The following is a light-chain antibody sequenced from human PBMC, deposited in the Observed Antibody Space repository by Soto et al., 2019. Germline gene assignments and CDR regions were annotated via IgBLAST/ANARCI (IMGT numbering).Light chain of an antibody. Sequence: EIVLTQSPGTLSLSPGERATLSCRASQSVSSSYLAWYQQKPGQAPRLLIYGASSRASGIPDRFSGSGSGTDFPLTISRLEPEDSAVYYCLQYGSSPGTFGQGTKVEIK. J-gene: IGKJ1*01. CDR1: QSVSSSY. CDR3: LQYGSSPGT. V-gene: IGKV3-20*01. CDR2: GAS.